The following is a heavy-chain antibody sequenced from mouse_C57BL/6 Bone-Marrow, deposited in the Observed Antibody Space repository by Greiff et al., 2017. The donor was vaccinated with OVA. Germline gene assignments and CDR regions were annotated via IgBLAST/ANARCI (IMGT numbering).Heavy chain of an antibody. V-gene: IGHV1-69*01. J-gene: IGHJ2*01. D-gene: IGHD1-1*02. CDR3: ARGGYYSDY. CDR1: GYTFTSYW. CDR2: IDPSDSYT. Sequence: QVQLQQPGAELVMPGASVKLSCKASGYTFTSYWMHWVKQRPGQGLEWIGEIDPSDSYTYYKQKFKGKSTLTVDKSSSTAYMQLSSLTSEDSAVYYCARGGYYSDYWGQGTTLTVSS.